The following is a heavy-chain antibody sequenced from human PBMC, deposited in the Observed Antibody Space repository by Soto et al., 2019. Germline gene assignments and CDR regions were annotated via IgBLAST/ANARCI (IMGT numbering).Heavy chain of an antibody. D-gene: IGHD2-15*01. CDR3: AKDGSGQPYYSDN. V-gene: IGHV4-4*02. CDR1: GASISSNNW. CDR2: IYHSGTT. J-gene: IGHJ4*02. Sequence: QVQLQESGPGLVKPSGTLSLTCVVSGASISSNNWWSWVRQXXGXXLEWIGEIYHSGTTSYNPSLKSRVTMSVDKSKNQFSLKVTSVTAADTAVYFCAKDGSGQPYYSDNWGQGTLVTVSS.